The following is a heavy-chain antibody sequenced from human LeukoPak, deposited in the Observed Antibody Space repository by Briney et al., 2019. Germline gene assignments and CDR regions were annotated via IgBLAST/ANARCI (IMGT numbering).Heavy chain of an antibody. J-gene: IGHJ4*02. D-gene: IGHD2-21*02. CDR2: IYYSGST. Sequence: SETLSLTCTVSGGSISSYYWSWIRQPPGKGLEWIGYIYYSGSTNYNPSLKSRATMSVDTSKNQFSLKLSSVTAADTAVYYCAREVVTREAGFDYWGQGTLVTVSS. CDR3: AREVVTREAGFDY. CDR1: GGSISSYY. V-gene: IGHV4-59*12.